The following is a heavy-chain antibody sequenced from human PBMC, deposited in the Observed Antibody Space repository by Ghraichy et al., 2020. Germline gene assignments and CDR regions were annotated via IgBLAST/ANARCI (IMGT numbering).Heavy chain of an antibody. D-gene: IGHD1-26*01. V-gene: IGHV3-74*03. CDR2: VKSDGNST. CDR3: VRIPGWELPDY. CDR1: GFTFSNYW. J-gene: IGHJ4*02. Sequence: LSLTCAASGFTFSNYWMDWVRQAPGKGLLWVSRVKSDGNSTTYADSVKGRFTISRDNTKNTLYLQMNSLRAEDSAVYYCVRIPGWELPDYWGQGALVIVSS.